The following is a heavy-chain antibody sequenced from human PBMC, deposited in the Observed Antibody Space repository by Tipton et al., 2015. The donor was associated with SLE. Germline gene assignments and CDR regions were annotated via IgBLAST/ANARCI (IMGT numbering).Heavy chain of an antibody. CDR2: ISSSSSPI. D-gene: IGHD4-11*01. Sequence: LSLTCAASGSNFKSYSMNWARRAPGKGLEWISYISSSSSPIYYADSVKGRFTISRDNAKNSLYLQMSNLRAEDTALYYCARGSLGYSEWDPWGQGTLVTVSS. CDR1: GSNFKSYS. V-gene: IGHV3-48*01. J-gene: IGHJ5*02. CDR3: ARGSLGYSEWDP.